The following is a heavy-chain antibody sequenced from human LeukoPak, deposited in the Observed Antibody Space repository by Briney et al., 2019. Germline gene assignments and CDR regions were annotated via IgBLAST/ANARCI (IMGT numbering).Heavy chain of an antibody. CDR2: ISSSSSSI. Sequence: GGSLRLSCAASGFTFSSYSMNWVRQAPGKGLEWVASISSSSSSIYYADSVKGRFTISRDNAKNSLYLQMNSLRAEDTAVYYCARVTGLQLVQGLNYWGQGTLVTVSS. J-gene: IGHJ4*02. V-gene: IGHV3-21*01. CDR1: GFTFSSYS. D-gene: IGHD6-13*01. CDR3: ARVTGLQLVQGLNY.